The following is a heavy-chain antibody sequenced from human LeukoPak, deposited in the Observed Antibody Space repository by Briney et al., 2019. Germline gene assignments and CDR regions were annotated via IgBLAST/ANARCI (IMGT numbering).Heavy chain of an antibody. V-gene: IGHV1-18*01. J-gene: IGHJ6*02. CDR3: TYSSTSSPLYYYYGMDV. D-gene: IGHD2-2*01. Sequence: ASVKVSCKASGYTFTSCGISWVRQAPGQGLEWMGWISAYNGNTNYAQKLQGRVTMTTDTSTSTAYMELRSLRSDDTAVYYCTYSSTSSPLYYYYGMDVWGQGTTVTVSS. CDR1: GYTFTSCG. CDR2: ISAYNGNT.